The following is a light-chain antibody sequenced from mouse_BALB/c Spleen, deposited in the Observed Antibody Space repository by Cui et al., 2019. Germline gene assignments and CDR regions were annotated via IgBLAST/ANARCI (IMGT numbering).Light chain of an antibody. J-gene: IGKJ2*01. CDR3: HQYLSSYT. V-gene: IGKV8-27*01. CDR2: WAS. Sequence: IMMTQSPSSLPVSAGVLVTMSCIFSHSVLYSLNEKMYLAWYQQKPGQSTKLLIYWASTRECGVRDRFPGSGSGTDFTLTLSSVQAEGLAVYYCHQYLSSYTFGGGTKLEIK. CDR1: HSVLYSLNEKMY.